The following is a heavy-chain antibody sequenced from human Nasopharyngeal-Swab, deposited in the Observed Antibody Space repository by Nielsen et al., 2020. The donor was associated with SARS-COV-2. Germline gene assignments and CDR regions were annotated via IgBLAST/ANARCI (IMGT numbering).Heavy chain of an antibody. D-gene: IGHD5-12*01. CDR3: ARDSVATGEDYYYYGMDV. V-gene: IGHV3-7*01. Sequence: LSLTCAASGFTFSSYWMSWVRQAPGKGLEWVANIKQDGSEKYYVDSVKGRFTISRDNAKNSLYLQMNSLRAEDTAVYYCARDSVATGEDYYYYGMDVWGQGTTVTVSS. CDR1: GFTFSSYW. J-gene: IGHJ6*02. CDR2: IKQDGSEK.